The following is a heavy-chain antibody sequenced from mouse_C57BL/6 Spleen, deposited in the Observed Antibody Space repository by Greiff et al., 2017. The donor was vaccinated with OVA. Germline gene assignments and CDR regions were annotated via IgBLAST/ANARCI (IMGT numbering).Heavy chain of an antibody. J-gene: IGHJ4*01. CDR1: GYTFTSYW. D-gene: IGHD2-4*01. Sequence: QVQLQQPGAELVRPGSSVKLSCKASGYTFTSYWMHWVKQRPIQGLEWIGNIDPSDSETHYNQKFKDKATLTVDKSSSTDYMQLSSLTSEDSAVYYCARPLYDYEAAMDYWGQGTSVTVSS. V-gene: IGHV1-52*01. CDR2: IDPSDSET. CDR3: ARPLYDYEAAMDY.